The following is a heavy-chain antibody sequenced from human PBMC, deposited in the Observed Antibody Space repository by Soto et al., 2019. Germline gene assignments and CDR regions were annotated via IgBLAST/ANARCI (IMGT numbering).Heavy chain of an antibody. CDR3: TAVYFCATAQAALQQFLGL. Sequence: GGSLRLSCAASGFTFSSYSMNWVRQAPGKGLEWVSYISSSSSTIYYADSVKGRFTISRDNAMSLDTAKNQFSLIVTSVTAADTAVYFCATAQAALQQFLGLWGQGTLVTVSS. CDR1: GFTFSSYS. V-gene: IGHV3-48*01. D-gene: IGHD2-21*02. J-gene: IGHJ4*02. CDR2: ISSSSSTI.